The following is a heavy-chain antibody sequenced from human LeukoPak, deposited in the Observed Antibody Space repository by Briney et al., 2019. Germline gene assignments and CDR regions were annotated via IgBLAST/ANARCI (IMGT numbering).Heavy chain of an antibody. Sequence: TGGSLRLSCAASGFTFSSYGMHWVRQAPGKGLEWVAFIRYDGSNKYYADSVKGRFTISRDNSKNTLYLQMNSLRAEDTAVYYCAKWTYYDSSGALSYWGQGTLVTVSS. J-gene: IGHJ4*02. CDR2: IRYDGSNK. CDR1: GFTFSSYG. D-gene: IGHD3-22*01. V-gene: IGHV3-30*02. CDR3: AKWTYYDSSGALSY.